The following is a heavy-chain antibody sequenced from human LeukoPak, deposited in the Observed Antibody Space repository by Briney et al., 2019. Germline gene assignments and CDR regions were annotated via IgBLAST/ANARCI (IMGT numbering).Heavy chain of an antibody. CDR3: AKVGSVVIPATAGGHY. D-gene: IGHD2-2*01. V-gene: IGHV3-23*01. Sequence: GGSLRLSCAASGFTVSSNYMSWVRQAPGKGLEWLSTVSSNGGSTYYADSVKGRFTISRDNSKNTLSLQMNSLRAEDTAVYYCAKVGSVVIPATAGGHYWGQGTLVTVSS. J-gene: IGHJ4*02. CDR1: GFTVSSNY. CDR2: VSSNGGST.